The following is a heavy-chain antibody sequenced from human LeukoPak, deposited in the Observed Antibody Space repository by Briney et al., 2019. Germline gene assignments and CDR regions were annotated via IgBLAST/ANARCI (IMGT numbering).Heavy chain of an antibody. CDR1: GYTFTSYG. D-gene: IGHD6-19*01. CDR3: ARDPTGFSSGWDVFDS. V-gene: IGHV1-18*01. CDR2: ISPYNDNT. J-gene: IGHJ4*02. Sequence: ASVKVSCKASGYTFTSYGINWVRQAPGQGLEWMGWISPYNDNTNYAQKLQGRVNVTTDTSTSTAYMELRSLTSDDTAVYYCARDPTGFSSGWDVFDSWGQGTLVTVSS.